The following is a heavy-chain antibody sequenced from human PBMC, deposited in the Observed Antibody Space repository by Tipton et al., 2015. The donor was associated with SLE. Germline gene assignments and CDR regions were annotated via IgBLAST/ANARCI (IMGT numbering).Heavy chain of an antibody. D-gene: IGHD6-13*01. CDR2: ISSSSSYI. Sequence: VQLVQSGGGLVKPGGSLRLSCAASGFTFSSYNMNWVRQAPGKGLEWVSCISSSSSYIYYADSMKGRLTVSRDNAMNSLYLQMNSLRAEDTAVYYCARGGGSSWTPLSWYFDLWGRGTLVTVAS. CDR3: ARGGGSSWTPLSWYFDL. CDR1: GFTFSSYN. J-gene: IGHJ2*01. V-gene: IGHV3-21*01.